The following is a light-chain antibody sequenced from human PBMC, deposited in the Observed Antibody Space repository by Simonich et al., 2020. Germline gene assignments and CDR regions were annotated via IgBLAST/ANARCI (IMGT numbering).Light chain of an antibody. J-gene: IGKJ2*01. V-gene: IGKV1-12*01. CDR2: AAS. Sequence: DIQMTQSPSSVSASVGDRVTITCRASQGISSWLAWYQQKPWNAPKLLIYAASSLQSGVPSRFSGSGSGTDFTLTISSLQAEDVAVYYCQQYYSTPYTFGQGTKLEIK. CDR3: QQYYSTPYT. CDR1: QGISSW.